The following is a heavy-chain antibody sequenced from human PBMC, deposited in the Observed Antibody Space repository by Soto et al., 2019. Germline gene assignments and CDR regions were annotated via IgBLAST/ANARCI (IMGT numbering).Heavy chain of an antibody. V-gene: IGHV4-59*08. Sequence: QVQLQESGPGLVKPSETLSLTCTVSGGSISSYYWSWIRQPPGKGLEWIGYIYYSGSTNYNPSLXXRVSPSVAAAXXQXSXXMSPVTAADTAVYYCARGGNIVVVPAAIYYYGMDVWGQGTTVTVSS. CDR1: GGSISSYY. J-gene: IGHJ6*02. D-gene: IGHD2-2*02. CDR3: ARGGNIVVVPAAIYYYGMDV. CDR2: IYYSGST.